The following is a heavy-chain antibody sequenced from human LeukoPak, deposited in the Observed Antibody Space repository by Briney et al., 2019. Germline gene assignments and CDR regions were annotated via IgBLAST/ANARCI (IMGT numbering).Heavy chain of an antibody. J-gene: IGHJ3*02. CDR2: MHYSGIQ. CDR1: GGSIGDYY. CDR3: ARHGGSAFYFHHQRAFDI. V-gene: IGHV4-59*08. D-gene: IGHD3-10*01. Sequence: SETLSLTCIATGGSIGDYYWSWIRQAPGRGLEWIAYMHYSGIQNYNPSLKSRATVSIATSINQFSLRVDSVTAADTAVYYCARHGGSAFYFHHQRAFDIWGQGTVVTVSS.